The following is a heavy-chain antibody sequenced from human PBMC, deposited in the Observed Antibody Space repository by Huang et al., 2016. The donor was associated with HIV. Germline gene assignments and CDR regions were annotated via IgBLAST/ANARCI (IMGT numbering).Heavy chain of an antibody. D-gene: IGHD3-10*01. J-gene: IGHJ6*02. Sequence: QVQLIQSGAEVKRPGASVKVSCEASGYSFSDYYLHWVRQAPGQGLEWMGIFNPDGGRTAYAQKFQGRRTMTKDTSTSTVYMELSSLRLEDTAVYYCARGFARSGPYFYGLDVWGQGTSVTVSS. CDR1: GYSFSDYY. CDR2: FNPDGGRT. V-gene: IGHV1-46*01. CDR3: ARGFARSGPYFYGLDV.